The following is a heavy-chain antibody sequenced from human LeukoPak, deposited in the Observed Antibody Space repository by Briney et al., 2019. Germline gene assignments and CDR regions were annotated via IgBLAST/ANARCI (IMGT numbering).Heavy chain of an antibody. J-gene: IGHJ6*02. CDR2: IRYDGSNK. CDR3: ARVGRDYGDPGDYYYGMDV. V-gene: IGHV3-30*02. Sequence: GGSLRLSCAASGFTFSSYGMHWVRQAPGKGLEWVAFIRYDGSNKYYADSVKGRFTISRDNSKNTLYLQMNSLRAEDTAVYYCARVGRDYGDPGDYYYGMDVWGQGTTVTVSS. CDR1: GFTFSSYG. D-gene: IGHD4-17*01.